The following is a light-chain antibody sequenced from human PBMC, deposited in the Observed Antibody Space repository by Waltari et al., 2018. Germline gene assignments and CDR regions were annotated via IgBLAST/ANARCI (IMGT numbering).Light chain of an antibody. CDR3: QQRSNWTPHT. CDR2: DAS. V-gene: IGKV3-11*01. J-gene: IGKJ2*01. Sequence: EIVLTQSPDTLSLSPGDTATLSCRTSQSVGSYLAWYQQKPGHPPRLIIYDASNPATGVPDRFRGSGSATDITLTISGLEAEDFAVYFCQQRSNWTPHTFGQGARLDIK. CDR1: QSVGSY.